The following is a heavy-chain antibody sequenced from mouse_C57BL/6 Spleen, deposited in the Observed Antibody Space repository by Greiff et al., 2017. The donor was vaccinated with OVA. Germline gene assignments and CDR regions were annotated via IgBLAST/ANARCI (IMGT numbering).Heavy chain of an antibody. V-gene: IGHV1-50*01. J-gene: IGHJ4*01. CDR3: ARKGDLLEDD. CDR2: IDPSDSYT. D-gene: IGHD2-1*01. Sequence: QVQLQQPGAELVKPGASVKLSCKASGYTFTSYWMQWVKQRPGQGLEWIGEIDPSDSYTNYNQKFKGKATLTVDTSSSTAYMQLSSLTSEDAAVYYCARKGDLLEDDWGQGTSVTVSS. CDR1: GYTFTSYW.